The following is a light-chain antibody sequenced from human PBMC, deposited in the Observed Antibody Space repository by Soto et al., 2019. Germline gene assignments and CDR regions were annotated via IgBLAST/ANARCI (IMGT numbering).Light chain of an antibody. CDR2: EVG. V-gene: IGLV2-14*01. J-gene: IGLJ3*02. Sequence: QSALTQPASVSGSPGQSITISCAGTSSDVGAYNYVSWYQQHPGKAPKLVIYEVGDRPSGVSNRFSGSKSGNTASLTISGLQAEDEADYYCSSYTSSTTQGFGGGTKLTVL. CDR3: SSYTSSTTQG. CDR1: SSDVGAYNY.